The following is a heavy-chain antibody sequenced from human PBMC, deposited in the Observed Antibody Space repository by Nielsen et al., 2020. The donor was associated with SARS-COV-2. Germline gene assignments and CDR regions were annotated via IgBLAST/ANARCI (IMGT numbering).Heavy chain of an antibody. D-gene: IGHD3-3*01. J-gene: IGHJ3*02. CDR3: ARAGRITIFGVVDAFDI. Sequence: SETLSLTCTVSGGSISSGGYYWSWIRQHPGKGLEWIGYIYYSGSTYYNPSLKSRVTISVDTSKNQFSLKLSSVTAADTAVYYCARAGRITIFGVVDAFDIWGQGTMVIVSS. CDR2: IYYSGST. CDR1: GGSISSGGYY. V-gene: IGHV4-31*03.